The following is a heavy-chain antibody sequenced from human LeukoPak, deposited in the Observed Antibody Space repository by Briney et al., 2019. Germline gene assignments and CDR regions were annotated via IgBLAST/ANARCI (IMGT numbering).Heavy chain of an antibody. J-gene: IGHJ4*02. CDR1: GFTFSSYS. Sequence: GGSLRLSCAASGFTFSSYSMNWVRQAPGMGLEWVSSISSSSSYIYYADSVKGRFTISRDNAKNSLYLQMNSLRAEDTAVYYCARDRRLTMFDYWGQGTLVTVSS. CDR2: ISSSSSYI. V-gene: IGHV3-21*01. D-gene: IGHD3-10*01. CDR3: ARDRRLTMFDY.